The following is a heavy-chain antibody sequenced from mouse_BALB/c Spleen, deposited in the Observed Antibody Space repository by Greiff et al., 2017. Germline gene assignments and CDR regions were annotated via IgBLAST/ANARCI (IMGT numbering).Heavy chain of an antibody. J-gene: IGHJ4*01. D-gene: IGHD1-2*01. CDR1: GFTFSSYG. V-gene: IGHV5-6-3*01. CDR2: INSNGGST. CDR3: ARLLRLRGYAMDY. Sequence: DVMLVESGGGLVQPGGSLKLSCAASGFTFSSYGMSWVRQTPDKRLELVATINSNGGSTYYPDSVKGRFTISRDNAKNTLYLQMSSLKSEDTAMYYCARLLRLRGYAMDYWGQGTSVTVSS.